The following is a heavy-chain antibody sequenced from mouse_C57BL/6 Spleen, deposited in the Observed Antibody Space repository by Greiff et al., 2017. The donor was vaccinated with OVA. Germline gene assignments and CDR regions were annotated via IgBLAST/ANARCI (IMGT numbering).Heavy chain of an antibody. D-gene: IGHD1-1*01. J-gene: IGHJ4*01. Sequence: QVQLKESGPGILQSSQTLSLTCSFSGFSLSTSGMGVSWIRQPSGKGLEWLAHIYWDDDKRYNPSLKSRLTISKDTSRNQVFLKITSVDTADTATYYCARFIPGLLSMDYWGQGTSVTVSS. V-gene: IGHV8-12*01. CDR3: ARFIPGLLSMDY. CDR2: IYWDDDK. CDR1: GFSLSTSGMG.